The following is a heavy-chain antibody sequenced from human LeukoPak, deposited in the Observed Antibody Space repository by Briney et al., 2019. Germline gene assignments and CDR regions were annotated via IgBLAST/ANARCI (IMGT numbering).Heavy chain of an antibody. Sequence: GGSLRLSCAASGFTFSDYNMSWIREAPGKGVESISYINTGGGSIYYADSVKGRFTISRDNGKNSLYLQMNNVRAEDTAVYYCARTSTDCLDCWGQGTLVTVSS. V-gene: IGHV3-11*04. CDR2: INTGGGSI. CDR3: ARTSTDCLDC. D-gene: IGHD2-21*02. CDR1: GFTFSDYN. J-gene: IGHJ4*02.